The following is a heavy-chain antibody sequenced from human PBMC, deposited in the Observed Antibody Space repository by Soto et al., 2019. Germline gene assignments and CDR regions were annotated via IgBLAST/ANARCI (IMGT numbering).Heavy chain of an antibody. CDR2: IYYSGST. V-gene: IGHV4-59*08. J-gene: IGHJ4*02. CDR1: GGSITSYF. D-gene: IGHD3-22*01. CDR3: ARIYYDSSGYYHNFDY. Sequence: PSETLSLTCTVSGGSITSYFWSWIRQPPGKGLEWIGYIYYSGSTNYNPSLKSRVTISVDTSKNQFSLKLSSVTAADTAVYYCARIYYDSSGYYHNFDYWGQGTLVTVSS.